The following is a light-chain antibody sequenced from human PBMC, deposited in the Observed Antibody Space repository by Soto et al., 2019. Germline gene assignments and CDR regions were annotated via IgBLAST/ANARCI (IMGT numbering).Light chain of an antibody. V-gene: IGKV3-20*01. J-gene: IGKJ1*01. Sequence: IVLTQSPGTLSLSPGERATLSCRASQRISSTYLAWYQQKPGRAPRLLIYGASRRATGIPDRFSGSGSGTDFTLTIIRLEPEDFAVYYCHQYDIPPQTFGRGTRVEI. CDR3: HQYDIPPQT. CDR2: GAS. CDR1: QRISSTY.